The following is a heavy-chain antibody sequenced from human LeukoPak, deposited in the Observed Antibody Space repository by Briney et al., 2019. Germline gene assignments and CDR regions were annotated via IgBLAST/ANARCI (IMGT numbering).Heavy chain of an antibody. Sequence: GGSLRLSCAASGFTFSNYWMSWVRQAPGKGPEWVGEIKTDGSDKYYVGSVKGRFTISRDNAKNSLYLQMNSLRAEDTAVYYCARDSLIQYGSGSYWGFDYWGQGILVTVSS. D-gene: IGHD3-10*01. J-gene: IGHJ4*02. V-gene: IGHV3-7*03. CDR1: GFTFSNYW. CDR3: ARDSLIQYGSGSYWGFDY. CDR2: IKTDGSDK.